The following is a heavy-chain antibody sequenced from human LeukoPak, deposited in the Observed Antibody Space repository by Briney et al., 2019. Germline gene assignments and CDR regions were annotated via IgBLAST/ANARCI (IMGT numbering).Heavy chain of an antibody. CDR1: GGSISSGGYY. CDR3: ASRNAVEGWFDP. Sequence: SETLSLTCTVSGGSISSGGYYWSWIRQHPGKGLEWNGYIYYSGSTYYNPSLKSRVTISVDTSKNQFSLKLSSVTAADTAVYYCASRNAVEGWFDPWGQGTLVTVSS. D-gene: IGHD1-14*01. V-gene: IGHV4-31*03. J-gene: IGHJ5*02. CDR2: IYYSGST.